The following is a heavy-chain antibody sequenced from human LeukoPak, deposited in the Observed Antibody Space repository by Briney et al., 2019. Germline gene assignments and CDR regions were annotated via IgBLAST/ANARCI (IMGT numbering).Heavy chain of an antibody. CDR1: GYTFTGYY. D-gene: IGHD2-15*01. V-gene: IGHV1-2*02. CDR2: INPNSGGT. CDR3: ARGRYCSGGSCYSGFDY. J-gene: IGHJ4*02. Sequence: GASVKVSCKASGYTFTGYYMHWVRQAPGRGLEWMGWINPNSGGTNYAQKFQGRVTMTRDTSISTAYMELSRLRSDDTAVYYCARGRYCSGGSCYSGFDYWGQGTLVTVSS.